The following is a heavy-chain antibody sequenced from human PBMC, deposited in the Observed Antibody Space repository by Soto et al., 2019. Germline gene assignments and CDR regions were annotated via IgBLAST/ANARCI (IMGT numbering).Heavy chain of an antibody. V-gene: IGHV4-4*07. D-gene: IGHD6-19*01. CDR3: ARGVAETDFYPWANWFDL. Sequence: PSETLSVTCNVSGGSISSLYWTWIRQPAGGRLEWIGRVYDSGSSNYNPSLKTRITMSLHRSRSQFSLSLYSVTAADTAVYYCARGVAETDFYPWANWFDLWGQGSLVTVPQ. J-gene: IGHJ5*02. CDR2: VYDSGSS. CDR1: GGSISSLY.